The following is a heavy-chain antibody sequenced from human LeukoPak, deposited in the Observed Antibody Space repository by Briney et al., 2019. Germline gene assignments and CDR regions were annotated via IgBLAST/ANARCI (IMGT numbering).Heavy chain of an antibody. V-gene: IGHV3-33*01. CDR2: IWYDGSNK. CDR3: ERDPVDN. J-gene: IGHJ4*02. CDR1: AFTFSRYG. Sequence: GGSLRLYCAASAFTFSRYGMHWVRQAPGKGLEWVAVIWYDGSNKYYADSVKGRFTISRDNSKNTLYLQMNSLRAEDTAVYYCERDPVDNWGQGTLVTISS.